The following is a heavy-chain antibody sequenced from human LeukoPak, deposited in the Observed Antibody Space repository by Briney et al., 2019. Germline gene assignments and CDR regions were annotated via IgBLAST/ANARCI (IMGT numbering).Heavy chain of an antibody. D-gene: IGHD2-15*01. V-gene: IGHV1-8*01. CDR3: ARVLRYCSGGNCYSGGLGYMDV. CDR2: MNPNSGNT. J-gene: IGHJ6*03. Sequence: ASVKVSCKASGYTFTSYDINWVRQATGQGLEWMGWMNPNSGNTGYAQKFQGRVTMTRNTSISTAYMELSSLRSEDTAVYYCARVLRYCSGGNCYSGGLGYMDVWGKGTTVTISS. CDR1: GYTFTSYD.